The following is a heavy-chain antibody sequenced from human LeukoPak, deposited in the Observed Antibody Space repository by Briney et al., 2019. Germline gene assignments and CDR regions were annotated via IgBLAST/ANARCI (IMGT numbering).Heavy chain of an antibody. CDR2: ISYDGSNK. J-gene: IGHJ4*02. V-gene: IGHV3-30-3*01. CDR1: GFTFSSYA. D-gene: IGHD3-16*01. CDR3: AGDFTPRVGGYDDDYFDY. Sequence: QAGGSLRLSCAASGFTFSSYAMHWVRQAPGKGLEWVAVISYDGSNKYYADSVKGRFTISRDNSKNTLYLQMNSLRAEDTAVYYCAGDFTPRVGGYDDDYFDYWGQGTLVTVSS.